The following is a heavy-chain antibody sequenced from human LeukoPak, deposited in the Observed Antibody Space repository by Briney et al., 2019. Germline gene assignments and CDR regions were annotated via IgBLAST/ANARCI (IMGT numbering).Heavy chain of an antibody. J-gene: IGHJ4*02. CDR1: GFTFSNYA. V-gene: IGHV3-23*01. D-gene: IGHD3-9*01. CDR2: ISGSGGST. Sequence: GGSLRLSCAASGFTFSNYAMSWVRQAPGKGLEWVSAISGSGGSTYYADSVKGRFSISRDNSENTLFLQMNSLRVEDTALYYCSKWGDYDVLTGYYDSDFWGQGTLVTVSS. CDR3: SKWGDYDVLTGYYDSDF.